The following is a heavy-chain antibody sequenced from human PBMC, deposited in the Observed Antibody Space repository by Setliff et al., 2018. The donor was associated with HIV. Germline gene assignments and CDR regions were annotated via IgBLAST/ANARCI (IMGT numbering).Heavy chain of an antibody. Sequence: KVSCKVSGYTFTRYGITWVRQALGQGLEWVGWMSPYNGDTNYAQSFQGRVTMTRDTSTNTAYMDLMSLKFDDTAIYYCVRGSAYGGFPPADYWGQGTLVTVSS. CDR1: GYTFTRYG. V-gene: IGHV1-18*01. CDR2: MSPYNGDT. D-gene: IGHD3-10*01. CDR3: VRGSAYGGFPPADY. J-gene: IGHJ4*02.